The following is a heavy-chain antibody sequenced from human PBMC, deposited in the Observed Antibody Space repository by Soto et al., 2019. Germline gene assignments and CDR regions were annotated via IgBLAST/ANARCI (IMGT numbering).Heavy chain of an antibody. D-gene: IGHD1-26*01. Sequence: GRALRVSLGTSELAFSNYGFHGCGRAPGKGLEWLAVIWYDGIITRYAESVKGRFSISRDQSKNTVYLNMNSVRAEDTAFYSCARDLGNTNYYFDFWGQGALVTVSS. J-gene: IGHJ4*02. CDR2: IWYDGIIT. CDR1: ELAFSNYG. CDR3: ARDLGNTNYYFDF. V-gene: IGHV3-33*01.